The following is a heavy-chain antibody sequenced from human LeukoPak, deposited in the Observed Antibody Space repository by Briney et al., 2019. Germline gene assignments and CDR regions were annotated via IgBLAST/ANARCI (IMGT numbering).Heavy chain of an antibody. CDR2: IYYSGST. V-gene: IGHV4-59*12. CDR1: GGSISSYY. D-gene: IGHD6-6*01. J-gene: IGHJ1*01. Sequence: SETLSLTCTVSGGSISSYYWSWIRQPPGKGLEWIGYIYYSGSTNYNPSLKSRVTISVDTSKNQFSLKLSSVTAADTAVYYCARAAARGEYFQHWGQGTLVTVSS. CDR3: ARAAARGEYFQH.